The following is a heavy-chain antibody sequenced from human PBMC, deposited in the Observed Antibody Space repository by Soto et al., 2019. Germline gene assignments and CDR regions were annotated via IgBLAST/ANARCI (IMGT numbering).Heavy chain of an antibody. D-gene: IGHD2-21*01. CDR2: IHYSGST. V-gene: IGHV4-61*01. J-gene: IGHJ4*02. CDR3: TRGGDPYKAGH. CDR1: GGSISSGTYY. Sequence: SETLSLTCAVSGGSISSGTYYWSWIRQPPGKGLEWIGFIHYSGSTNYNPSLKGRVTMSVDTSKNQFSLKLTSVNTADTAIYYCTRGGDPYKAGHWGQGTLVTVSS.